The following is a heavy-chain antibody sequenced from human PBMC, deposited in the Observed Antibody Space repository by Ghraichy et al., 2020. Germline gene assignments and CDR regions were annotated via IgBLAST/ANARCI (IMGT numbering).Heavy chain of an antibody. Sequence: SETLSLTCTVSGGSISSNIYYWGWIRQPPGKELEWIGSIYHTGGTYYSTSLKSRVTISVDTSKNQFSLKLSSVTAADTAVYYCARQKWFDGMDVWGQGTTVTVSS. J-gene: IGHJ6*02. D-gene: IGHD3-10*01. V-gene: IGHV4-39*01. CDR3: ARQKWFDGMDV. CDR2: IYHTGGT. CDR1: GGSISSNIYY.